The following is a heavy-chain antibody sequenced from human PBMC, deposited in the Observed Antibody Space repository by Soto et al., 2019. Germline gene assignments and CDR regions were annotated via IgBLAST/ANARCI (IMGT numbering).Heavy chain of an antibody. V-gene: IGHV1-18*01. CDR3: ARVVGTTVTTDNWFDP. CDR2: ISAYNGNT. Sequence: GASVKVSCKASGYTFTSYGISWVRQAPGQGLEWMGWISAYNGNTNYAQKLQGRVTMTTDTSTSTAYMELRSLRSEDTAVYYCARVVGTTVTTDNWFDPWGQGTLVTVSS. D-gene: IGHD4-17*01. J-gene: IGHJ5*02. CDR1: GYTFTSYG.